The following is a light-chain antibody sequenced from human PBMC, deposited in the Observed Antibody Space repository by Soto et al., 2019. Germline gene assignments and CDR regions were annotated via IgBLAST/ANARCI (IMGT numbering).Light chain of an antibody. Sequence: IVMTQSPATLSVSPGARVTLSCRASQSVSSYLAWYQQKPGQAPRLLIYGASTRVTGIPARFSGSGSGTEFTLTISSLQSEDFAVYFCQQYSSWPRTFGQGTKVDIK. CDR1: QSVSSY. V-gene: IGKV3-15*01. CDR2: GAS. CDR3: QQYSSWPRT. J-gene: IGKJ1*01.